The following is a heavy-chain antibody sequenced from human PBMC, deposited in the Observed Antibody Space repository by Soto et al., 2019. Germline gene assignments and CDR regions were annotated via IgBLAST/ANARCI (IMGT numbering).Heavy chain of an antibody. Sequence: PGGSLRLSCAASGFTFSSYAMSWVRQAPGKGLEWVSAISGSGGSTYYADSVKGRFTISRDNSKNTLYLQMNSLRAEDTAVYYCAKDREIVDIVATIGYWGQGTLVTVSS. CDR3: AKDREIVDIVATIGY. J-gene: IGHJ4*02. CDR1: GFTFSSYA. D-gene: IGHD5-12*01. CDR2: ISGSGGST. V-gene: IGHV3-23*01.